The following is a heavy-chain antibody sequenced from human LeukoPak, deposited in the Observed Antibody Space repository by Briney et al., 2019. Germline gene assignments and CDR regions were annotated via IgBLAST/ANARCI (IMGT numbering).Heavy chain of an antibody. J-gene: IGHJ4*02. CDR3: AGPSEGDWGSNDY. CDR2: ISRSSSYM. V-gene: IGHV3-21*01. Sequence: KPGGSLRLSCAASGFTFSSDSMNWVRHAPGEGVEWVSSISRSSSYMYYAHSVKGRSTIYRDHAKNSPYLQMNALRAEDTAVYYCAGPSEGDWGSNDYWGQGTLVTVSS. D-gene: IGHD2-21*02. CDR1: GFTFSSDS.